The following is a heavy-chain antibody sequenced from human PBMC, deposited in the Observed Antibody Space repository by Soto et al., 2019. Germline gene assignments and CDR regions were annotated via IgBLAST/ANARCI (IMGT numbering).Heavy chain of an antibody. Sequence: SETLSLTCTVSGGSISSYYWSWIRQPPGKGLEWIGYIYYSGSTNYNPSLKSLVTISVDTSKNQFSLKLSSVTAADTAVYYCARHGGYDYIWGSYRYKEDFYYYYYMDVWGKGTTVTVSS. CDR3: ARHGGYDYIWGSYRYKEDFYYYYYMDV. V-gene: IGHV4-59*08. D-gene: IGHD3-16*02. J-gene: IGHJ6*03. CDR1: GGSISSYY. CDR2: IYYSGST.